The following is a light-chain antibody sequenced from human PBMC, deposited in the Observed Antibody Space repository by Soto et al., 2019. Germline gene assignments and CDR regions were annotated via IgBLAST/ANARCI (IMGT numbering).Light chain of an antibody. Sequence: QSALTQPASVSGSPGQSITISCTGTSSDVGGYNYVSWYQQHPGKAPKLMIYEVSNRPSGVSNRFSGSKSGNTASLTIPGLQAEDEADYYCSSYTSSSPKVFGAGTKVTVL. V-gene: IGLV2-14*01. CDR1: SSDVGGYNY. CDR3: SSYTSSSPKV. J-gene: IGLJ1*01. CDR2: EVS.